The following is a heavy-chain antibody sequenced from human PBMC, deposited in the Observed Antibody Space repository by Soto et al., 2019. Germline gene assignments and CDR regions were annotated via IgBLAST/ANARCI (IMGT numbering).Heavy chain of an antibody. Sequence: QVQLVQSGAEVKKPGASVKVSCKASGYTFTSYYMHWVRQAPGQGLEWMGIINPSGGSTSYAQKSQGRVTMTRDTTTSTVYKELSSLRSEDTAVYYCARDHMVRGEVEEYYYYGMGVWGQGTTVNVSS. D-gene: IGHD3-10*01. J-gene: IGHJ6*02. CDR1: GYTFTSYY. CDR2: INPSGGST. CDR3: ARDHMVRGEVEEYYYYGMGV. V-gene: IGHV1-46*01.